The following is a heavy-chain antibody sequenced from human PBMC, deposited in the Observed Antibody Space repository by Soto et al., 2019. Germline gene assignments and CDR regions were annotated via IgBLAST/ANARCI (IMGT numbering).Heavy chain of an antibody. CDR1: EFIFANYA. J-gene: IGHJ4*02. D-gene: IGHD2-15*01. CDR3: ARDQRGFNRTADY. V-gene: IGHV3-23*01. Sequence: PRGSLRLSCAASEFIFANYAMNWVRQAPGKGLEWVSSISGSGGGTSYADSVKGRFTISRDNSKNTLSLEMSSLRVEDTGVYYCARDQRGFNRTADYWGQGALVTVYS. CDR2: ISGSGGGT.